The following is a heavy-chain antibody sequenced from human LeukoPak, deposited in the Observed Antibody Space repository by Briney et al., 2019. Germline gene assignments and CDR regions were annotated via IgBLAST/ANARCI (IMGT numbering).Heavy chain of an antibody. V-gene: IGHV3-7*01. Sequence: GGSLRLSCAASGFTFSSYWMSWVRQAPGKGLEWVANIKKDGSETYNVDSVEGRFTISRDNAKNSLYLQMNSLRVEDTAVYYCARVGSINYYNYAMDVWGQGTTVTVS. J-gene: IGHJ6*02. CDR3: ARVGSINYYNYAMDV. CDR1: GFTFSSYW. CDR2: IKKDGSET. D-gene: IGHD4-11*01.